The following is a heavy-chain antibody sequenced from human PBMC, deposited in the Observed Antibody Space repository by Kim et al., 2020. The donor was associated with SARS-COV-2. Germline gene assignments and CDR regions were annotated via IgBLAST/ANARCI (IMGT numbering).Heavy chain of an antibody. Sequence: NPNTNYAQKLQGRVTMPTDTSTGTAYMELRSLRSDDTAVYYCARDGYFDYWGQGTLVSVSS. CDR3: ARDGYFDY. CDR2: NPNT. V-gene: IGHV1-18*01. J-gene: IGHJ4*02.